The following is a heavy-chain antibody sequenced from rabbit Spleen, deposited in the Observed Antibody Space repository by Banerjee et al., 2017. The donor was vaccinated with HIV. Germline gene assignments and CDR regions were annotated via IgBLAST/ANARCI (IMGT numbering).Heavy chain of an antibody. CDR2: INIVTGKS. CDR1: GVSLNDKDV. D-gene: IGHD1-1*01. Sequence: QEQLEESGGDLVKSEGSLTLTCKASGVSLNDKDVMCWVRQAPGKGLEWIACINIVTGKSVYASWAKGRFTMSRTSSTTVTLQMTSLTAADTATYFCARQDDEIGWSGLWGQGTLVTVS. V-gene: IGHV1S45*01. CDR3: ARQDDEIGWSGL. J-gene: IGHJ4*01.